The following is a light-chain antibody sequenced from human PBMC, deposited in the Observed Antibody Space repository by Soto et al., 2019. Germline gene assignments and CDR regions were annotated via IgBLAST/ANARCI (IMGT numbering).Light chain of an antibody. J-gene: IGLJ1*01. CDR3: SSYTSSSTLVV. CDR1: SSDVGGYNY. Sequence: QSVLTQPASMSGSPGQSITISCTGTSSDVGGYNYVSWYQQHPGKAPKLMIYDVSNRPSGVSNRFSGSKSGNTASLTISGLQAEDEADYYCSSYTSSSTLVVFGTGTKLTVL. CDR2: DVS. V-gene: IGLV2-14*01.